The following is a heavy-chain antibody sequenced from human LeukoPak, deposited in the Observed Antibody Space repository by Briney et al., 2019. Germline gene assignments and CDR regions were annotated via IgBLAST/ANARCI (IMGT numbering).Heavy chain of an antibody. D-gene: IGHD1-26*01. CDR3: ARRGGGGSYVYFDY. CDR1: RYSFTSYW. V-gene: IGHV5-51*01. Sequence: GESLQISSQGSRYSFTSYWIGWVRPMPGKGLEWMGIIYPGDSDTRYSPSFQCQVTISADKSIRTAYMQWSSLKASDTAMYYCARRGGGGSYVYFDYWGQGTLVTVSS. CDR2: IYPGDSDT. J-gene: IGHJ4*02.